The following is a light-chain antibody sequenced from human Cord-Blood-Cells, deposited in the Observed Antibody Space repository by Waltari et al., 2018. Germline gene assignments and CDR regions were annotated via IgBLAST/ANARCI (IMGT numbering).Light chain of an antibody. CDR1: SSDVGTYNP. V-gene: IGLV2-23*01. CDR3: CSYAGSSTLV. CDR2: EGS. J-gene: IGLJ3*02. Sequence: QSALTQPAPVSGSPGQSITLSCTGTSSDVGTYNPFPWYQQHPGQAPKLMIYEGSKRPSGVSNRFSGSKSGNTASLTISGLQAEDEADYFCCSYAGSSTLVFGGGTKLTVL.